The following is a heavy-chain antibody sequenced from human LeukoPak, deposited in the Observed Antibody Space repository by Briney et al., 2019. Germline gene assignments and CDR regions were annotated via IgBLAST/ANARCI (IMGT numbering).Heavy chain of an antibody. CDR3: ARSAWPTYNFDH. D-gene: IGHD5-24*01. CDR2: IYTSGST. V-gene: IGHV4-61*09. Sequence: SETLSLTCTVSGGSISSGYYFWSWIRQPAGKGLEWIGHIYTSGSTTYNPSLKSRVTISVDTSKNQFSLKLSSVTAADTAIYYCARSAWPTYNFDHWGQGTLVTV. J-gene: IGHJ4*02. CDR1: GGSISSGYYF.